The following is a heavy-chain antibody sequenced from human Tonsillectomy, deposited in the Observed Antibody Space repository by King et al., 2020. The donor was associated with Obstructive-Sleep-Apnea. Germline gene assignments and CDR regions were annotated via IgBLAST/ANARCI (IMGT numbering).Heavy chain of an antibody. J-gene: IGHJ4*02. CDR3: TRRLINYAIDS. V-gene: IGHV4-39*07. CDR1: GGSITTTNYY. D-gene: IGHD4-11*01. Sequence: QLQESGPGLVKPSETLSLTCTVSGGSITTTNYYLGWVRQSPGMGLEWVGNIFFIGRTNYNPSLNSRVSISADTSKNQFSLDLSSVTAADTAIYYCTRRLINYAIDSWGQGTLVTVSS. CDR2: IFFIGRT.